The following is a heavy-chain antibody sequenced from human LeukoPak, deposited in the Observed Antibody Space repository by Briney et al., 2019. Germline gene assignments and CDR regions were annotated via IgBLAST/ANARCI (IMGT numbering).Heavy chain of an antibody. CDR3: ARESSGWSSTYDY. CDR1: TDTFSSYS. Sequence: GGSLRLSCAASTDTFSSYSMNWVRQAPGKGLECVASISGRGSYIYYSDSVKGRFTISRDNAKKSLYLQMNSLTADDTAMYYCARESSGWSSTYDYWGQGTLVIVSS. J-gene: IGHJ4*02. V-gene: IGHV3-21*01. D-gene: IGHD6-19*01. CDR2: ISGRGSYI.